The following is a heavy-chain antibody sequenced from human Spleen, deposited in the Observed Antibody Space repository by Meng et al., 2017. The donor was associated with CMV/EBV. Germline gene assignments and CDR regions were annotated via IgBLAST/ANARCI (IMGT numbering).Heavy chain of an antibody. D-gene: IGHD4-17*01. J-gene: IGHJ6*02. CDR1: GFTFSNYG. CDR2: IRFDGSHK. Sequence: GGSLRLSCAASGFTFSNYGMHWVRQAPGKGLEWVAFIRFDGSHKYYVDSLRGRFTISRDNSRNTLFLQMNSLRAKDTAVYYCARAYYGVDGMDVWGQGTTVTVSS. CDR3: ARAYYGVDGMDV. V-gene: IGHV3-30*02.